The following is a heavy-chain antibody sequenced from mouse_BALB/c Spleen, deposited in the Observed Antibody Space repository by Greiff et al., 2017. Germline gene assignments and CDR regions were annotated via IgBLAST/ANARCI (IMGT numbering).Heavy chain of an antibody. V-gene: IGHV3-6*02. D-gene: IGHD2-3*01. Sequence: EVQLVESGPGLVKPSQSLSLTCSVTGYSITSGYYWNWIRQFPGNKLEWMGYISYDGSNNYNPSLKNRISITRDTSKNQFFLKLNSVTTEDTATYYCAREDGYPDYWGQGTTLTVSS. CDR2: ISYDGSN. CDR3: AREDGYPDY. J-gene: IGHJ2*01. CDR1: GYSITSGYY.